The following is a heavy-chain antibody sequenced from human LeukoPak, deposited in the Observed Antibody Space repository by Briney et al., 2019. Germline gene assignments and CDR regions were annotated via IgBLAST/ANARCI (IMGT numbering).Heavy chain of an antibody. D-gene: IGHD4-11*01. CDR1: GFTFSSYG. CDR3: ARAMLDDYLCLADP. J-gene: IGHJ5*02. V-gene: IGHV3-30*02. Sequence: GGSLRLSCAASGFTFSSYGMHWVRQAPGKGLEWVAFIRYDGSNKYYADSVKGRFTISRDNSKNTLYLQMNSLRAEDTAVYYCARAMLDDYLCLADPWGQGTLVTVSS. CDR2: IRYDGSNK.